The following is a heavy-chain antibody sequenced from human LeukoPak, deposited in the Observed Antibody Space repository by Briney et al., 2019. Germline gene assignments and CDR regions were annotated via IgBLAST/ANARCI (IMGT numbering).Heavy chain of an antibody. Sequence: ASVKVSCKASGYTFTGYYMHWVRQAPGQGLEWMGWINPNSGGTNYAQKFQGRVTMTSDTSIRAANMELYSLRSDDTAAYYCARLGQYYESGPVRDYWGQGTLVTVSS. J-gene: IGHJ4*02. CDR2: INPNSGGT. D-gene: IGHD3-16*01. CDR1: GYTFTGYY. CDR3: ARLGQYYESGPVRDY. V-gene: IGHV1-2*02.